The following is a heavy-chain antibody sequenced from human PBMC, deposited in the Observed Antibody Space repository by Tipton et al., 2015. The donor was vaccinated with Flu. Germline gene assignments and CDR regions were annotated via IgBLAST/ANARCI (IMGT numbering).Heavy chain of an antibody. D-gene: IGHD3-3*01. CDR1: GFTFSDYY. Sequence: QVQLVQSGGGLIQPGGSLRLSCAASGFTFSDYYMSWIRQAPGKGLEWVSYISSSGSTIYYADSVKGRFTISRDNAKNSLYLQMNSLRAEDTAVYYCARDSRYYDFWSEYGMDVWGQGTTVTVSS. CDR2: ISSSGSTI. J-gene: IGHJ6*02. CDR3: ARDSRYYDFWSEYGMDV. V-gene: IGHV3-11*01.